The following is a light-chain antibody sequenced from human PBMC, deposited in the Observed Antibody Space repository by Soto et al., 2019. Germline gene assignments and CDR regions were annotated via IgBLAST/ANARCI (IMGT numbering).Light chain of an antibody. CDR2: DAS. CDR1: QDISNY. CDR3: KQYDTLLA. V-gene: IGKV1-33*01. Sequence: DIQMTQSPSSLSASVGDRVTITCQASQDISNYLNWYQQKPGKAPKLLIYDASNLETGVPSRFSGSGSGTDFTFTISSLQPEDIAAYYCKQYDTLLAFVGGTKVDIK. J-gene: IGKJ4*01.